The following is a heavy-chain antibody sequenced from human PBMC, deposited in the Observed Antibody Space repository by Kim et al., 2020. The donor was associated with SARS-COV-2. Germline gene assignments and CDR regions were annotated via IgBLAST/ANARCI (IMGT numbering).Heavy chain of an antibody. CDR1: GYSFTAYT. V-gene: IGHV1-3*01. CDR3: ARGAYCRGGICFPPGGY. Sequence: ASVKVSCKASGYSFTAYTIHWVRQAPGQRLEWMGWINAANGNTEFSQKFQGRVTSSRDTSATTVNMEVSSLRSEDTAVYYCARGAYCRGGICFPPGGYWGQGTLVTVSS. CDR2: INAANGNT. D-gene: IGHD2-15*01. J-gene: IGHJ4*02.